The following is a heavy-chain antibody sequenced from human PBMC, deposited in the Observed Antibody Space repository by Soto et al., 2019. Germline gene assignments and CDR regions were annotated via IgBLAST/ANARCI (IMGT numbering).Heavy chain of an antibody. D-gene: IGHD3-16*01. CDR1: GFSFSSYN. CDR2: ISDSGTTI. Sequence: EVQLVESGGGLVQPGGSLRLSCAASGFSFSSYNMNWVRQAPGEGLEWVSYISDSGTTIYYADSVKGRFTISRDNAKESLYLQMNSLRDEDTAVYYCARMLVSFCGRYFDYWGQGTLVTVSS. V-gene: IGHV3-48*02. CDR3: ARMLVSFCGRYFDY. J-gene: IGHJ4*02.